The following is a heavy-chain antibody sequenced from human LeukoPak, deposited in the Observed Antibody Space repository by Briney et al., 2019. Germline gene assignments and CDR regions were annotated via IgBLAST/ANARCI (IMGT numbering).Heavy chain of an antibody. CDR2: IYYSGST. CDR1: GGSISSGDYY. J-gene: IGHJ5*02. D-gene: IGHD3-10*01. CDR3: ARGNGESPNWFDP. V-gene: IGHV4-30-4*01. Sequence: PSETLSLTCTVSGGSISSGDYYWSWIRHPPGRGRGWIGYIYYSGSTYYNPSLKSRVTIPVDTSKNQFSLKLSSVTAADTAVYYCARGNGESPNWFDPWGQGTLVTVSS.